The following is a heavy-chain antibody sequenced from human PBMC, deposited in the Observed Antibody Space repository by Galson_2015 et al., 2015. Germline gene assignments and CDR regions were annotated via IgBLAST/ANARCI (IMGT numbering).Heavy chain of an antibody. J-gene: IGHJ4*02. Sequence: LIYWNDDKSYSPSLRSRLTISKDTSKNQVVLTMTNMDPVDTATYFCARASYGSANTLDYWGQGTLVTVSS. CDR3: ARASYGSANTLDY. D-gene: IGHD3-10*01. CDR2: IYWNDDK. V-gene: IGHV2-5*01.